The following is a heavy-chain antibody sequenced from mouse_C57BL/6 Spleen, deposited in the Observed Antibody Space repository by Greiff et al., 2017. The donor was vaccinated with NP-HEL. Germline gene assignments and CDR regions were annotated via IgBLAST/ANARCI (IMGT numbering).Heavy chain of an antibody. CDR1: GYAFSSSW. V-gene: IGHV1-82*01. J-gene: IGHJ2*01. Sequence: QVQLQQSGPELVKPGASVKISCKASGYAFSSSWMNWVKQRPGKGLEWIGRIYPGDGDTKYNGKFKGKATLTADKSSSTAYMQLSSLTSEDSAVYFCARCQYYYGSSYDDFDYWGQGTTLTVSS. CDR2: IYPGDGDT. CDR3: ARCQYYYGSSYDDFDY. D-gene: IGHD1-1*01.